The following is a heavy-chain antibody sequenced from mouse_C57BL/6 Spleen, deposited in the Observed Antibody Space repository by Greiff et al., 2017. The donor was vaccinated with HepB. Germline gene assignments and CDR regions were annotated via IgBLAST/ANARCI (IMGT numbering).Heavy chain of an antibody. J-gene: IGHJ4*01. V-gene: IGHV1-53*01. Sequence: GQPQQPGTELVKPWASSKLSLKASCHPFPSLRMHLGKQGPGQGPGWVGNFNPRKGGTNYNEKFKSKATLTVDKSSSTAYMQRSSLTSEDSAVYYCAREEGDYDYDDAMDYWGQGTSVTVSS. CDR1: CHPFPSLR. CDR3: AREEGDYDYDDAMDY. D-gene: IGHD2-4*01. CDR2: FNPRKGGT.